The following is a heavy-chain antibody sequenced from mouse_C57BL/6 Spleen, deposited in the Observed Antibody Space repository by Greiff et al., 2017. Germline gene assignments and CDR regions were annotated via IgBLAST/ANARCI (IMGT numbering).Heavy chain of an antibody. CDR1: GYAFSSYW. V-gene: IGHV1-80*01. Sequence: VQLKESGAELVKPGASVKISCKASGYAFSSYWMNWVKQRPGTGLEWIGQIYPGDGDTNYNGKFKGKATLTAAKSSCTAYMQLSSLTSEDSAVYFCARGYGSSYDWYFDVWGTGTTVTVSS. J-gene: IGHJ1*03. CDR3: ARGYGSSYDWYFDV. D-gene: IGHD1-1*01. CDR2: IYPGDGDT.